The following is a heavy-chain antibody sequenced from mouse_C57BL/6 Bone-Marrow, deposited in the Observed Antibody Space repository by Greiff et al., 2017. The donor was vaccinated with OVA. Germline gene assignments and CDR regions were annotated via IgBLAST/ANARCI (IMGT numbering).Heavy chain of an antibody. CDR1: GYTFTSYW. J-gene: IGHJ3*01. V-gene: IGHV1-64*01. Sequence: QVQLQQPGAELVKPGASVKLSCKASGYTFTSYWMHWVKQRPGQGLEWIGMIHPNSGSTNYNEKFKSKATLTVDKSSSTACMQLSSLTSEDSAVYYCARFRSGHPRFAYWGQGTLVTVSA. CDR2: IHPNSGST. D-gene: IGHD3-2*02. CDR3: ARFRSGHPRFAY.